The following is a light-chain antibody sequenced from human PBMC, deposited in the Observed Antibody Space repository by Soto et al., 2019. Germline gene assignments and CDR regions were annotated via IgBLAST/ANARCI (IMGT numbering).Light chain of an antibody. Sequence: EIVLTQSPGTLSLSPGERATLSCRASQSVSSYLAWYQQKPGQAPRLLIYGASRRATGIPDRFSGRGSGTDFTLTISRLEPEDFAVYYCQQYGRPSRTFGQGTKVEIK. CDR3: QQYGRPSRT. J-gene: IGKJ1*01. CDR2: GAS. V-gene: IGKV3-20*01. CDR1: QSVSSY.